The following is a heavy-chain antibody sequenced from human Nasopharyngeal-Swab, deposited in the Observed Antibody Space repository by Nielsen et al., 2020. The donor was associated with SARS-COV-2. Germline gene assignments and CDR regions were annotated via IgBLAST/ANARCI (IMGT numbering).Heavy chain of an antibody. CDR1: GGSISSYY. J-gene: IGHJ4*02. Sequence: SETLSLTCTVSGGSISSYYWSWIRQPPGKGLEWIGYIYYSGSTNYNPSLKSRVTISVDTSKNQFSLKLSSVTAADTAVYYCARHVSTTISGVVIISYFDYWGQGTLVTVSS. V-gene: IGHV4-59*08. D-gene: IGHD3-3*01. CDR2: IYYSGST. CDR3: ARHVSTTISGVVIISYFDY.